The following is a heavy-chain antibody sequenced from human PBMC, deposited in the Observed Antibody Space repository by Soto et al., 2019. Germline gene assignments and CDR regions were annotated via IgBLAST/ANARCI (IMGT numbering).Heavy chain of an antibody. CDR1: GGTFSSYA. Sequence: QVQLVQSGAEVKKPGSSVKVSCKASGGTFSSYAISWVRQAPGQGLEWMGGIIPIFGTANYAQKFQGRVTVTADESTSTAYMELSSLRSEDRAVYYCATPTLLAAVIPYYYYGMDVWGQGTTVTVSS. J-gene: IGHJ6*02. CDR2: IIPIFGTA. V-gene: IGHV1-69*01. CDR3: ATPTLLAAVIPYYYYGMDV. D-gene: IGHD6-13*01.